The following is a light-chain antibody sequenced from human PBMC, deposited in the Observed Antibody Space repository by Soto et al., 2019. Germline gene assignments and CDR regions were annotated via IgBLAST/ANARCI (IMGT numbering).Light chain of an antibody. CDR1: QSVSNS. J-gene: IGKJ5*01. Sequence: EIVLTQSPATLSLSPGERVTLSCRASQSVSNSLAWYQQKPGQPPRLLIYDVSNRATGIPARFSGSGSGTDFTLTITSLEPEYFEVYFCHQRYNWPRVTFGQGTRLEIK. CDR3: HQRYNWPRVT. CDR2: DVS. V-gene: IGKV3-11*01.